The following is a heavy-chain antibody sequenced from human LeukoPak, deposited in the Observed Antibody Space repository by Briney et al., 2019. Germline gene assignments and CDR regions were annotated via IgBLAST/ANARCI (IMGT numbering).Heavy chain of an antibody. D-gene: IGHD2-2*03. Sequence: GGSLRLSCAASGFTFSSYAMSWVRQAPGKGLEWVSAISGSGGSTYYADSVKGRFTISRDNSKNTLYLQMNSLRAEDTAVYYCAKDRFGYCSSTSCHSIDYWDQGTLVTVSS. CDR3: AKDRFGYCSSTSCHSIDY. CDR1: GFTFSSYA. CDR2: ISGSGGST. J-gene: IGHJ4*02. V-gene: IGHV3-23*01.